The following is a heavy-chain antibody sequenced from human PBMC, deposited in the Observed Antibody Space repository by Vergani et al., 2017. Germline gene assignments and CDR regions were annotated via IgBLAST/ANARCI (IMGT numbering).Heavy chain of an antibody. CDR2: IFSNDEK. D-gene: IGHD2-2*02. V-gene: IGHV2-26*01. CDR3: ARSNAYHAFDI. Sequence: QVTLKESGPVLVKPTETLTLTCTVSGFSLSNARMGVSWIRQPPGQALEWLAHIFSNDEKSYSTSLKSRLTISKDTSKSQVVLTMTNMDPVDTATYYCARSNAYHAFDIWGQGTMVTVSS. J-gene: IGHJ3*02. CDR1: GFSLSNARMG.